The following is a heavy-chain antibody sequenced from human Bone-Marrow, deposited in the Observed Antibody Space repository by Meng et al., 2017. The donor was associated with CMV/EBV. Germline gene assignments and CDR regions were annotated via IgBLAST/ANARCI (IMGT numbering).Heavy chain of an antibody. V-gene: IGHV3-23*01. Sequence: GGFLRFSCAASGFTFSSYAMSWVRQAPGKGLEWVSTIGSSGGSTYYADCVKGRFTISRDNSKNTLYLQMNSLRAEDTAIYYCAKRGLRVWYYFDYWGQGTLVTVS. CDR3: AKRGLRVWYYFDY. CDR1: GFTFSSYA. J-gene: IGHJ4*02. D-gene: IGHD6-19*01. CDR2: IGSSGGST.